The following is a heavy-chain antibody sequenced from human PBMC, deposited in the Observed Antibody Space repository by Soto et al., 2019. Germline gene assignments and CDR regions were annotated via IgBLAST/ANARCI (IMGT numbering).Heavy chain of an antibody. D-gene: IGHD6-6*01. J-gene: IGHJ5*02. CDR3: ARGGTSYSSSSGNWFDH. CDR2: INHSGST. Sequence: PXETLSLTCAVDGWSLSGYYWSWIRQPPGKGLEWIGEINHSGSTNYNPSLKSRVTISVDTSKNQFPLKLSSVTAADTAVYYCARGGTSYSSSSGNWFDHWGQGTLVTVSS. CDR1: GWSLSGYY. V-gene: IGHV4-34*01.